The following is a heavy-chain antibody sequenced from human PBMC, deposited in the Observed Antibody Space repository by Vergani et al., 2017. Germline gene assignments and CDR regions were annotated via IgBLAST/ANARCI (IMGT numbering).Heavy chain of an antibody. J-gene: IGHJ4*02. Sequence: EVQLVESGGGLVQPGGSLRLSCAASGFTFSSYWMSWVRQAPGKGLEWVANIKQDGSEKYYVDSVKGRLTISRDNAKNSLYLQMNSLRAEDTAVYYCAKGITMIVVVIIYDYWGQGTLVTVSS. V-gene: IGHV3-7*03. D-gene: IGHD3-22*01. CDR3: AKGITMIVVVIIYDY. CDR1: GFTFSSYW. CDR2: IKQDGSEK.